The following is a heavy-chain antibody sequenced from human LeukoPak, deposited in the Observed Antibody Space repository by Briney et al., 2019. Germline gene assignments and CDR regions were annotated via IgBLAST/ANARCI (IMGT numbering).Heavy chain of an antibody. J-gene: IGHJ4*02. CDR2: IYSGGST. Sequence: GGSLRLSCAASGFTFSNSAMSWVRQAPGKGLEWVSVIYSGGSTYYADSVKGRFTISRDNSKNTLYLQMNSLRAEDTAVYYCAGTMIVATMFDYWGQGTLVTVSS. CDR3: AGTMIVATMFDY. V-gene: IGHV3-53*01. D-gene: IGHD3-22*01. CDR1: GFTFSNSA.